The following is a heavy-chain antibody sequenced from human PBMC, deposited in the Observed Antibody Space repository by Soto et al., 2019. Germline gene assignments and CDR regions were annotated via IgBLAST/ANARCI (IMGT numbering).Heavy chain of an antibody. Sequence: PSETLSLTCAVYGGSFSGYYWSWIRQPPGKGLEWIGEINHSGSTNYNPSLKSRVTISVDTSKNQFSLKLSSVTAADTAVYYCARGRRLLYYGSGRPGDYFDYWGQGTLVTVSS. CDR2: INHSGST. CDR1: GGSFSGYY. J-gene: IGHJ4*02. D-gene: IGHD3-10*01. V-gene: IGHV4-34*01. CDR3: ARGRRLLYYGSGRPGDYFDY.